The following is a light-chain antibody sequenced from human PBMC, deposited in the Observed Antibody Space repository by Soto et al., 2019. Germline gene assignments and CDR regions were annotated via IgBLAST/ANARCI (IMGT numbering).Light chain of an antibody. CDR2: GAS. CDR3: HHYNNLPPT. J-gene: IGKJ4*01. Sequence: ETVMTPTPATLSVPPGKGATLSCRASQSVSSNLVWYQHRPGQAPRLLTHGASTRATDIPARFSGSGSGTEFTLTMSTLQCEDYPVYYCHHYNNLPPTFGGGTKVDIK. CDR1: QSVSSN. V-gene: IGKV3D-15*01.